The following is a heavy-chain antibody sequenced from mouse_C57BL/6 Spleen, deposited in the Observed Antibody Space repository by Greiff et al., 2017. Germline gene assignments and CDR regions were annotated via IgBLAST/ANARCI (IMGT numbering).Heavy chain of an antibody. CDR1: GFTFSDYY. CDR3: ARDGSTMVTTDWYFDV. CDR2: INYDGSST. J-gene: IGHJ1*03. Sequence: EVNVVESEGGLVQPGSSMKLSCTASGFTFSDYYMAWVRQVPEKGLEWVANINYDGSSTYYLDSLKSRFIISRENAKNILYLQMSSLKSEDTATYYCARDGSTMVTTDWYFDVWGTGTTVTVSS. V-gene: IGHV5-16*01. D-gene: IGHD2-2*01.